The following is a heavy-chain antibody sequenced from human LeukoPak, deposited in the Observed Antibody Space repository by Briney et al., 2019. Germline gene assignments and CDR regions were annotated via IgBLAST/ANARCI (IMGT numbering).Heavy chain of an antibody. CDR2: INPNSGAT. CDR1: GYIFTGYY. D-gene: IGHD6-13*01. J-gene: IGHJ4*02. V-gene: IGHV1-2*02. CDR3: ARGDSSSCYCFDC. Sequence: ASVQVSCKASGYIFTGYYMHWVRQAPGQGLEWMGWINPNSGATTYAQKFHGRVTMTRDTSITTAYMELSRLRSDDTALYYCARGDSSSCYCFDCWGQGTLLTVSS.